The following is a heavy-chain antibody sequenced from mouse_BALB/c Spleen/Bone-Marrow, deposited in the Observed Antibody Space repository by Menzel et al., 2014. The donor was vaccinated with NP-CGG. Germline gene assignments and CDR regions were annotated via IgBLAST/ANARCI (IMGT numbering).Heavy chain of an antibody. J-gene: IGHJ3*01. CDR1: GFTFXSYG. V-gene: IGHV5-6-3*01. CDR3: TSLSSMITAAWFAY. D-gene: IGHD2-4*01. CDR2: IKSNGGST. Sequence: EVKLQESGGGLVQPGGSLKLSCAASGFTFXSYGMSWVRQNIDKRLELVATIKSNGGSTYYPDSVKGRFSISRDNAKNTLYLQMSSLKSEDTAMYYCTSLSSMITAAWFAYWGQGTLVTISA.